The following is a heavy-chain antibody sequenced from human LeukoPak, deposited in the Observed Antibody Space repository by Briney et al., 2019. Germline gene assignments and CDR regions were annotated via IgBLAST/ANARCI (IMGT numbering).Heavy chain of an antibody. J-gene: IGHJ4*02. CDR2: INPNRGGT. V-gene: IGHV1-2*02. D-gene: IGHD6-13*01. CDR3: ARDGSLDY. Sequence: ASVKVSCKASGYTFTGYYMHWLRQAPGQGLEWMGWINPNRGGTNYAQKFQGRVTLTRNTSISTAYMELSSLRSDDTAVYYCARDGSLDYWGQGTLVTVSS. CDR1: GYTFTGYY.